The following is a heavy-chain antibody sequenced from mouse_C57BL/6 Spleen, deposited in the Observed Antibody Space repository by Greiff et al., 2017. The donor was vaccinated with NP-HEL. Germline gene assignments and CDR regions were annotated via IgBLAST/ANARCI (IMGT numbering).Heavy chain of an antibody. CDR3: ARSGYYYGSSYAMDY. D-gene: IGHD1-1*01. V-gene: IGHV1-39*01. CDR1: GYSFTDYN. Sequence: EVQRVESGPELVKPGASVKISCKASGYSFTDYNMNWVKQSNGKSLEWIGVINPNYGTTSYNQKFKGKATLTVDQSSSTAYMQLNSLTSEDSAVYYCARSGYYYGSSYAMDYWGQGTSVTVSS. CDR2: INPNYGTT. J-gene: IGHJ4*01.